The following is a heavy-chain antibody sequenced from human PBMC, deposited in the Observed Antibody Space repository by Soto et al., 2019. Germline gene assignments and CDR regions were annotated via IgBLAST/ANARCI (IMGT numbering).Heavy chain of an antibody. CDR1: GYTSSNYG. J-gene: IGHJ4*02. V-gene: IGHV1-18*01. CDR3: ARGSLAGITWADY. D-gene: IGHD1-7*01. CDR2: ISAYSGNT. Sequence: ASVKVSCKGSGYTSSNYGISWVRQAPRQGLEWMGWISAYSGNTDYAQKFQGRITLTTDSPTNTVYMELKSLKSDDTAVYYCARGSLAGITWADYWGQGTQVTVSS.